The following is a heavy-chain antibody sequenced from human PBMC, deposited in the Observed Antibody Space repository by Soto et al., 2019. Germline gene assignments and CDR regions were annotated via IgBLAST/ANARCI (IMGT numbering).Heavy chain of an antibody. V-gene: IGHV1-69*06. D-gene: IGHD2-15*01. CDR2: IILIFGTA. CDR3: ARTYCIGGSCSAGYYYYSMDV. CDR1: GCTFSSYA. J-gene: IGHJ6*02. Sequence: SVNVSCKASGCTFSSYAMSLVRLAPGQGLEWMGGIILIFGTANYAQKLQGRVTITADKSTSTDYIELSSVRSEDTAVCYCARTYCIGGSCSAGYYYYSMDVWGQGTMVTVSS.